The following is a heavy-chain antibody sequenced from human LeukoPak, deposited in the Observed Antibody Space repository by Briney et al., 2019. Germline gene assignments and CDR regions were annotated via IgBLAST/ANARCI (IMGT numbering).Heavy chain of an antibody. Sequence: PGGSLRLSCAASGFTFTNAWMSWVRQAPGKGLEWVSYISGSSTSIYYADSVKGRFTISRDNAKNSLYLQMNSLRAEDTAVYYCAREFVVVPAAITAHDAFDIWGHGTMVTVSS. D-gene: IGHD2-2*02. J-gene: IGHJ3*02. V-gene: IGHV3-48*04. CDR3: AREFVVVPAAITAHDAFDI. CDR2: ISGSSTSI. CDR1: GFTFTNAW.